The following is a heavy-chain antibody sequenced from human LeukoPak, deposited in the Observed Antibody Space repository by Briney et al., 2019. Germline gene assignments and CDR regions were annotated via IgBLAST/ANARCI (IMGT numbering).Heavy chain of an antibody. Sequence: GGSLRLSCAASGFTFSTYAMSWVRQAPGKGLEWVSAISGSGGRTYYADSVKGRFTISRDNSKNTLYLQMNSLRADDMAVYYCAREKTASGFFDYWGQGTLVTVSS. V-gene: IGHV3-23*01. CDR2: ISGSGGRT. CDR1: GFTFSTYA. J-gene: IGHJ4*02. D-gene: IGHD3-22*01. CDR3: AREKTASGFFDY.